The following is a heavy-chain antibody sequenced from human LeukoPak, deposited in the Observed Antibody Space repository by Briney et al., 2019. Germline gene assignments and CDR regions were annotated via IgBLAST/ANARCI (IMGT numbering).Heavy chain of an antibody. Sequence: SETLSLTCTVSGGSISSYYWSWIRQPPGKGLEWIGYIYYSGSTNYNPSLKSRVTISVDTSKNQFSLKLSSVTAADTAVYYCARGVEDNYYYYGMDVWGQGTTVTVSS. V-gene: IGHV4-59*01. CDR1: GGSISSYY. J-gene: IGHJ6*02. CDR2: IYYSGST. D-gene: IGHD2-15*01. CDR3: ARGVEDNYYYYGMDV.